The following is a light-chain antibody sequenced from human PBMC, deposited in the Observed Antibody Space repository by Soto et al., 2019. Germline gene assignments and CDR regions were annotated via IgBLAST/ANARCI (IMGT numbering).Light chain of an antibody. CDR1: QGISSW. CDR2: TAS. J-gene: IGKJ3*01. Sequence: DIQMTQSPSSVSASVGDRVTITCRASQGISSWLGWYQQKPGKAPKLLIYTASTLLSGVPSRFSGSGSGTDVTLTIRSLQPEDFATYYCQQADSFPFTFGPGTKVDIK. V-gene: IGKV1-12*01. CDR3: QQADSFPFT.